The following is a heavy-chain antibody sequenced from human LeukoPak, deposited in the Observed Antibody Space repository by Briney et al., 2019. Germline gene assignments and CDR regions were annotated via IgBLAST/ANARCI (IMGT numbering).Heavy chain of an antibody. J-gene: IGHJ2*01. Sequence: NPSETLPLTCSVSGGPLSCYYWSWIRQPPAKGLEWIEYIYYCGSPNYNPSLKSRVTISADTSKSQFSLKLSTVTAADTAVYYCARDRGHYDILTGYDGPYWYFDLWGRGTLVTVSS. CDR2: IYYCGSP. CDR3: ARDRGHYDILTGYDGPYWYFDL. CDR1: GGPLSCYY. D-gene: IGHD3-9*01. V-gene: IGHV4-59*01.